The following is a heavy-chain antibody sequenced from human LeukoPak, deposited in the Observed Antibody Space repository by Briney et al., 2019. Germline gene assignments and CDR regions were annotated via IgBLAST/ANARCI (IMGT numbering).Heavy chain of an antibody. Sequence: PSETLSLTCTVSGGSISSGDYCWSWIRQPPGKGLEWIGHIYYSGSTYYNPSLKSRVTISVDTSKNQFSLKLSSVTAADTAVYYCARDLFYGTRFDYWGQGTLVTVSS. D-gene: IGHD4-17*01. V-gene: IGHV4-30-4*08. J-gene: IGHJ4*02. CDR1: GGSISSGDYC. CDR2: IYYSGST. CDR3: ARDLFYGTRFDY.